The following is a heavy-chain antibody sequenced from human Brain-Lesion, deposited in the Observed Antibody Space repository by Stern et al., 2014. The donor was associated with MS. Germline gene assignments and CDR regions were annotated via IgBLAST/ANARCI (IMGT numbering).Heavy chain of an antibody. Sequence: DQLVESGPGLVKPSGTLSLTCAVSGGSISSSNWWSWVRQSPGKGLEWIGESNHRGSPIYTPSFKSGAPLSVDSSKTRFPLTLRFVPAADTAVYFCARFPASRPHVFDSWGQGTLVTVSS. J-gene: IGHJ4*02. CDR1: GGSISSSNW. CDR3: ARFPASRPHVFDS. CDR2: SNHRGSP. D-gene: IGHD6-13*01. V-gene: IGHV4-4*02.